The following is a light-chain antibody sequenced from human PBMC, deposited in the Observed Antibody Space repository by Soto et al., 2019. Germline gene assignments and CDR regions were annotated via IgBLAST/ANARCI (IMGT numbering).Light chain of an antibody. CDR1: QGISSY. V-gene: IGKV1-9*01. J-gene: IGKJ4*01. Sequence: DIQLTQSPSFLSASVGDRVTITCRASQGISSYLAWYQQRPGKAPNLLIYSASTLQSGVPSRFSGSGSGTEFTLTISSLQPEDFGTYYCQRLNSYPPALGGGTKVEIK. CDR3: QRLNSYPPA. CDR2: SAS.